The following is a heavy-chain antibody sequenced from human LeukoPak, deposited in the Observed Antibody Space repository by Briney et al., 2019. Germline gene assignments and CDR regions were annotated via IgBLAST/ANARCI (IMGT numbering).Heavy chain of an antibody. Sequence: GGSLRLSCAASGFTFSTYAMSWVRQAPGKGLEWVSAMSDTTYYADSVKGRFTISRDNSKNTLYLQMNSLRAEDTALYYCAKGSYYDSSGTYYFDYWGQGTLVTVSS. V-gene: IGHV3-23*01. CDR3: AKGSYYDSSGTYYFDY. CDR1: GFTFSTYA. D-gene: IGHD3-22*01. J-gene: IGHJ4*02. CDR2: MSDTT.